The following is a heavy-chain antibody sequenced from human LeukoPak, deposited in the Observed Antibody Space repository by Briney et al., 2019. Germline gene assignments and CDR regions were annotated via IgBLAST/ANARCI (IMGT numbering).Heavy chain of an antibody. D-gene: IGHD6-19*01. CDR1: GFTFSSYS. V-gene: IGHV3-21*04. Sequence: GGSLRLSCAASGFTFSSYSMNWVRQAPGKGLEWVSSISSSSSYIYYADSVKGRFTISRDNSKNTLYLQMNSLRAEDTAVYYCAKQQWLVRGAFDYWGQGTLVTVSS. CDR2: ISSSSSYI. J-gene: IGHJ4*02. CDR3: AKQQWLVRGAFDY.